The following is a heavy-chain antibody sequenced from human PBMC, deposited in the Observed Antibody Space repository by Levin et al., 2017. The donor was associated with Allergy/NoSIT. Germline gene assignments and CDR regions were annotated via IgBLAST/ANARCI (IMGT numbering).Heavy chain of an antibody. CDR2: ISGSGGST. V-gene: IGHV3-23*01. J-gene: IGHJ3*02. Sequence: GGSLRLSCAASGFTFSSYAMSWVRQAPGKGLEWVSAISGSGGSTYYADSVKGRFTISRDNSKNTLYLQMNSLRAEDTAVYYCAKDSGDSSGYYYRGDAFDIWGQGTMVTVSS. CDR3: AKDSGDSSGYYYRGDAFDI. D-gene: IGHD3-22*01. CDR1: GFTFSSYA.